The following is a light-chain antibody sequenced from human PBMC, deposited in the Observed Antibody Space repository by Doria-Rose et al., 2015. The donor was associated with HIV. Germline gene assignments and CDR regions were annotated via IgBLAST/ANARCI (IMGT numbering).Light chain of an antibody. J-gene: IGKJ5*01. Sequence: TQSPGTLSLSPGERATLSCRASQRVKSSYLAWYQQKPGQAPRLLIYDASTRATGIPDRFSGSGSETDFTLTSSRLEPEDVAVYYCQQYGTSRGTFGQGTRLESK. CDR1: QRVKSSY. V-gene: IGKV3-20*01. CDR3: QQYGTSRGT. CDR2: DAS.